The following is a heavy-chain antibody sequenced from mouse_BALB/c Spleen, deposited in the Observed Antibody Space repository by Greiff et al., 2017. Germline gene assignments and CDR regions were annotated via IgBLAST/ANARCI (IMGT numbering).Heavy chain of an antibody. D-gene: IGHD5-1*01. CDR3: ARSGGSTGFAY. V-gene: IGHV14-3*02. CDR1: GFNIKDTY. J-gene: IGHJ3*01. Sequence: EVQLQESGAELVKPGASVKLSCTASGFNIKDTYMHWVKQRPEQGLEWIGRIDPANGNTKYDPKFQGKATITADTSSNTAYLQLSSLTSEDTAVYYCARSGGSTGFAYWGQGTLVTVSA. CDR2: IDPANGNT.